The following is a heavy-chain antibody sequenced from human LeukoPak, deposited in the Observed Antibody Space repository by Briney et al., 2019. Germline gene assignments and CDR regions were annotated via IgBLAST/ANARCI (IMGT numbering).Heavy chain of an antibody. V-gene: IGHV1-18*01. CDR3: ARALLAHYYDSSGYGFDY. J-gene: IGHJ4*02. CDR2: ISAYNGNT. CDR1: GYTFTSYG. Sequence: GASVKVSCKASGYTFTSYGISWVRQAPGQGLEWMGWISAYNGNTNYAQKLQGRVTTTTDTSTSTAYMELRSLGSDDTAVYYCARALLAHYYDSSGYGFDYWGQGTLVTVSS. D-gene: IGHD3-22*01.